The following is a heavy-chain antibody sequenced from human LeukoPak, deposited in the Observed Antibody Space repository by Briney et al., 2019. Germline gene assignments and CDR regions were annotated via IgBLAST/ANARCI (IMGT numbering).Heavy chain of an antibody. CDR3: ARVRGVHYDIDV. CDR1: RFIFSSYN. Sequence: PGGSLRLSCAASRFIFSSYNMNWVRQAPGQGLEWVSYISTSSVIYYADSVKGRFTISRDDAKNSLYLQMNSLRDEDTAVYYCARVRGVHYDIDVWGQGTTVTVSS. J-gene: IGHJ6*02. V-gene: IGHV3-48*02. CDR2: ISTSSVI. D-gene: IGHD3-10*01.